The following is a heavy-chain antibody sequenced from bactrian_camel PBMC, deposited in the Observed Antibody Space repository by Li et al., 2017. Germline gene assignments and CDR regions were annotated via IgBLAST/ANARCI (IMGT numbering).Heavy chain of an antibody. J-gene: IGHJ4*01. Sequence: VQLVESGGGSVQAGGSLRLACAASGYTYNNHCMGWFRQAPGKEREAVARIYRGDSSTYYADSVKGRFTISQDYAKNTVYLLMNSLKPEDTAMYYCAVAYVSGNCSHVGVPSFPYRGQGTQVTVS. V-gene: IGHV3S63*01. CDR2: IYRGDSST. CDR3: AVAYVSGNCSHVGVPSFPY. CDR1: GYTYNNHC. D-gene: IGHD6*01.